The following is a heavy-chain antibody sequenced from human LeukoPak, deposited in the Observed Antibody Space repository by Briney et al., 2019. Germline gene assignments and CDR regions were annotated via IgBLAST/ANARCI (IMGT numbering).Heavy chain of an antibody. V-gene: IGHV1-2*02. CDR2: INPNSDVT. J-gene: IGHJ3*02. CDR1: GYTFTGYY. D-gene: IGHD3-22*01. CDR3: AREYYYESSDYYVVLSGAFDI. Sequence: ASVKVSCKAAGYTFTGYYMHWVRQAPGQGLEWMGWINPNSDVTNYAQKFQGRVTMTRDTSISTAYMELSSLRSDDTAVYYCAREYYYESSDYYVVLSGAFDIWGQGTMVTVSS.